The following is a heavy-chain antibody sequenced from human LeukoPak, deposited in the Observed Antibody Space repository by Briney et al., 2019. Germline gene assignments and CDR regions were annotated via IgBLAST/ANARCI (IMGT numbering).Heavy chain of an antibody. V-gene: IGHV1-8*01. CDR2: MNPNSGDT. CDR3: ARTRGYSLGYSDY. Sequence: ASVKVSCKTSGYTFSSYDINWVRQATGQGLEWMGWMNPNSGDTGYAQKFQGRVTMTRNTSKSTAYMELSSLSSEDTAVYYCARTRGYSLGYSDYWVQGTLVTVSS. D-gene: IGHD5-18*01. J-gene: IGHJ4*02. CDR1: GYTFSSYD.